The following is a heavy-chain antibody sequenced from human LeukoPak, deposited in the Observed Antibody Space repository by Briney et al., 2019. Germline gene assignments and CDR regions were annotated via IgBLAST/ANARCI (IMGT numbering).Heavy chain of an antibody. Sequence: GRSLRLSCAASGFTFSSYGMHWVRQAPGKGLEWVAVISYDGSNKYYADSVKGRFTISRDNSKNTLHLQMNSLRAEDTAVYYCARHSSGYYHYDYWGPGTPVTVAS. CDR2: ISYDGSNK. CDR1: GFTFSSYG. CDR3: ARHSSGYYHYDY. D-gene: IGHD3-22*01. V-gene: IGHV3-30*03. J-gene: IGHJ4*02.